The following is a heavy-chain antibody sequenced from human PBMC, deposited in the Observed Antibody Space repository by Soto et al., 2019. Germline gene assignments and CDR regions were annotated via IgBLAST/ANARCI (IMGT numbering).Heavy chain of an antibody. CDR3: ARDMDKYSSSPAGYYYGMDV. CDR2: IWYDGSNK. J-gene: IGHJ6*02. CDR1: GFTFSSYG. V-gene: IGHV3-33*01. Sequence: GGSLRLSCAASGFTFSSYGMHWVRQAPGKGLEWVAVIWYDGSNKYYADSVKGRFTISRDNSKNTLYLQMNSLRAEDTAVYYCARDMDKYSSSPAGYYYGMDVWGQGTTVTVSS. D-gene: IGHD6-6*01.